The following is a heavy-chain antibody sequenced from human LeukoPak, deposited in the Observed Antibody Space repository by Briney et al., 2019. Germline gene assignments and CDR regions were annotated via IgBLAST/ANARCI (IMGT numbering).Heavy chain of an antibody. CDR3: ARFAVHRRLTVAGQFGLDY. D-gene: IGHD6-19*01. V-gene: IGHV1-46*01. Sequence: ASVKVSCKASGYTFTRYYIHWVRQAPGQGLEWMAIINPNGSSTSFTQKFQGRVTMTRDMSTSTVYMELSSLRSEDTAVYYCARFAVHRRLTVAGQFGLDYWGQGTLVTVSS. CDR2: INPNGSST. CDR1: GYTFTRYY. J-gene: IGHJ4*02.